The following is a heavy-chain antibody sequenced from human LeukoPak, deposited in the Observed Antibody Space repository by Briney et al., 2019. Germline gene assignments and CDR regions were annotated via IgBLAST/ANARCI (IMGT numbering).Heavy chain of an antibody. V-gene: IGHV4-34*01. CDR2: INHSGST. Sequence: SETLSLTCAVYGGSLNGYYWSWIRQPPGKGLEWIGEINHSGSTNYNPSLKSRVTIPVDRSKNQFSLKLSPVTAADTAVYFCARADCSSISCYPFDYWGQGTLVTVSS. CDR1: GGSLNGYY. J-gene: IGHJ4*02. D-gene: IGHD2-2*01. CDR3: ARADCSSISCYPFDY.